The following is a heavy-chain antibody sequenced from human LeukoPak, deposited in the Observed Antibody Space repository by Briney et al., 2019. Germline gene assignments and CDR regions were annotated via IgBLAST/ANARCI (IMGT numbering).Heavy chain of an antibody. V-gene: IGHV4-34*01. CDR3: ARPREVGAKSAFDI. CDR2: INHSGST. J-gene: IGHJ3*02. Sequence: SETLSLTCAVYGGSFSGYYRSWIRQPPGKGLEWIGEINHSGSTNYNPSLKSRVTIPVDTSKNQFSLKLSSVTAADTAVYYCARPREVGAKSAFDIWGQGTMVTVSS. CDR1: GGSFSGYY. D-gene: IGHD1-26*01.